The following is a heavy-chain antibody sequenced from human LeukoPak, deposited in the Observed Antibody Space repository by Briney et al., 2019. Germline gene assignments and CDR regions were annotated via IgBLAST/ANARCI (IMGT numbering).Heavy chain of an antibody. CDR2: ISPYYGNT. D-gene: IGHD2-2*01. CDR3: ARDGGGDIVVVPAALPKYYYYYYGMDV. Sequence: ASVKVSCKACGYTFTSYGISWVGQAPRQELDGMGWISPYYGNTNYAQKLQDRVTITTDTSTSTAYMELRSLRSDDTDVYYCARDGGGDIVVVPAALPKYYYYYYGMDVWGQGTTVTVSS. J-gene: IGHJ6*02. CDR1: GYTFTSYG. V-gene: IGHV1-18*01.